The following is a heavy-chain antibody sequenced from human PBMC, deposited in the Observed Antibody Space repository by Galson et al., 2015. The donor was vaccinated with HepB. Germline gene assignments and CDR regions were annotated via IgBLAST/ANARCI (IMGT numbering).Heavy chain of an antibody. Sequence: SLRLSCAASGFAFSTYGMHWVRQAPGKGLEWVSYIGKTSRGIYYTDSVKGRFTISRDNAKNSVTLQVNSLRVEDTAVYYCVRWGSFDSWGQGTLVIVSS. CDR3: VRWGSFDS. D-gene: IGHD3-16*01. V-gene: IGHV3-48*01. CDR2: IGKTSRGI. CDR1: GFAFSTYG. J-gene: IGHJ4*02.